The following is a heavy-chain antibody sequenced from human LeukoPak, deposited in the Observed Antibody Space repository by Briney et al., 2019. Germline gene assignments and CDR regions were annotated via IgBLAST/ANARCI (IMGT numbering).Heavy chain of an antibody. CDR2: INPSGGST. CDR3: ARDFFCSSTSCYGRVVDY. J-gene: IGHJ4*02. CDR1: GYTFTSYY. Sequence: ASVKVSCKASGYTFTSYYMHWVRQAPGQGLEWMGIINPSGGSTSYAQKFQGRVTMTRDMSTSTVYMELSSLRSEDTAAYYCARDFFCSSTSCYGRVVDYWGQGTLVTVSS. D-gene: IGHD2-2*01. V-gene: IGHV1-46*01.